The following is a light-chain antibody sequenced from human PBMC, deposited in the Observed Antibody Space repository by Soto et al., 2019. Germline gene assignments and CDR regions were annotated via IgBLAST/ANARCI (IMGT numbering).Light chain of an antibody. J-gene: IGKJ1*01. CDR1: QTISNNY. Sequence: EIVLTQSPGTLSLSPGERATLSCRASQTISNNYLAWYQQKPGQAPRLLIYGASSRATGIPDTFSGSGSGTDFTLTINRLEPEDFAGYYCQQYGSSTWTFGHGTKVEIK. V-gene: IGKV3-20*01. CDR2: GAS. CDR3: QQYGSSTWT.